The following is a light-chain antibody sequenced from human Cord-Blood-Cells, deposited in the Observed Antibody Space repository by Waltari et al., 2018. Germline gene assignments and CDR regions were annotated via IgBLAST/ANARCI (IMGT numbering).Light chain of an antibody. CDR2: DVS. V-gene: IGLV2-11*01. CDR3: CSYAGSYTRV. Sequence: QSALTQPRSVSGSPGQSVTIACTGTSSDVGGYNYVSWYQQHPGKAPKLMIYDVSKRPSGVPDRCSGSKSGNTASLTISVLQAEDEADYYCCSYAGSYTRVFGGGTKLTVL. J-gene: IGLJ3*02. CDR1: SSDVGGYNY.